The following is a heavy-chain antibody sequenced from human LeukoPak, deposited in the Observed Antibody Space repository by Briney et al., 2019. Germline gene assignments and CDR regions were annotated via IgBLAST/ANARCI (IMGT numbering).Heavy chain of an antibody. CDR1: GYTFTGYY. Sequence: GASVKVSCKASGYTFTGYYMHWVRQAPGQGLEWMGWINPNSGDTKYAQKFQGRVTMTRDTSNNTVYMDLTRLIFDDTAMYYCARAREDSYIGLEWSPFDYWGQGTLVTVSS. J-gene: IGHJ4*02. V-gene: IGHV1-2*02. CDR2: INPNSGDT. CDR3: ARAREDSYIGLEWSPFDY. D-gene: IGHD5-18*01.